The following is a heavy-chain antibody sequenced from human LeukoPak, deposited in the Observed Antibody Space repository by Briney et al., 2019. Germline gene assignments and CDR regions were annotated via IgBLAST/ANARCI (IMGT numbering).Heavy chain of an antibody. V-gene: IGHV3-23*01. J-gene: IGHJ4*02. CDR3: ARSVSSGWRVFDY. D-gene: IGHD6-19*01. CDR1: GFTFSSYA. CDR2: ISGSGGST. Sequence: PGGSLRLSCAASGFTFSSYAMSWVRQAPGKGLEWVSAISGSGGSTYYADSVKGRFTISRDNSKNTLYLQMNSLRAEDTAVYYCARSVSSGWRVFDYWGQGTLVTVSS.